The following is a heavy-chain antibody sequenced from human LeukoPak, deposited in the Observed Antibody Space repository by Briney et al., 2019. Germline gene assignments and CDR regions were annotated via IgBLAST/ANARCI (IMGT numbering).Heavy chain of an antibody. CDR1: GGSISSYY. V-gene: IGHV4-59*08. D-gene: IGHD3-10*01. Sequence: SETLSLTCTVSGGSISSYYWSWIRQPAGKGLEWIGYIYYSGSTNYNPSLKSRVTISVDTSKNQFSLKLSSVTAADTAVYYCARQYGSGSYSYDYWGQGTLVTVSS. CDR3: ARQYGSGSYSYDY. J-gene: IGHJ4*02. CDR2: IYYSGST.